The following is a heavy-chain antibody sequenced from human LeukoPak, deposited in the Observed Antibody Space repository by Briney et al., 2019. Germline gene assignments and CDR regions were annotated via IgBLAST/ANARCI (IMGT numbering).Heavy chain of an antibody. D-gene: IGHD6-6*01. CDR1: GFTFTNYA. CDR3: AKDRLKLGIDY. J-gene: IGHJ4*02. CDR2: ISGSGSST. Sequence: QPGRSLRLSCAASGFTFTNYAMNWVRHAPGKGLEWVSTISGSGSSTYYADPVKGRFTISRDNSKNTLYLQMNSLRAEDTAVYYCAKDRLKLGIDYWGQGTLVTVSS. V-gene: IGHV3-23*01.